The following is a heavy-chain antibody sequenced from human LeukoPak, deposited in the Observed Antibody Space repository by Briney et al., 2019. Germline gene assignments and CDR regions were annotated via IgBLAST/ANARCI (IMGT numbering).Heavy chain of an antibody. CDR2: INHGGST. J-gene: IGHJ4*02. CDR1: GENFSIYF. D-gene: IGHD2-21*01. V-gene: IGHV4-34*01. CDR3: ARPGLAYCGADCYSTEGYYFDY. Sequence: SETLSLTCAVYGENFSIYFYSWIRQPPGKGLEWIGEINHGGSTSYNPSLKSRVTISVDTSKNQFSLRLSSVTAADTAMYYCARPGLAYCGADCYSTEGYYFDYWSQGTLVTVSS.